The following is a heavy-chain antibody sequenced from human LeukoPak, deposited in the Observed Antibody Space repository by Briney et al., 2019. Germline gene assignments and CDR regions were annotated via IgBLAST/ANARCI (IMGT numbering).Heavy chain of an antibody. J-gene: IGHJ5*02. V-gene: IGHV4-31*03. CDR2: IYYSGNT. CDR3: ARHCSSANCGWFDP. CDR1: GGSISSGGYY. Sequence: SETLSLTCTVSGGSISSGGYYWSWIRQLPGKGLEWIGYIYYSGNTYHNPSLKSRLTISVDTSKNQFSLSLSSVTAADTAVYYCARHCSSANCGWFDPWGQGTLVTVSS. D-gene: IGHD2-2*01.